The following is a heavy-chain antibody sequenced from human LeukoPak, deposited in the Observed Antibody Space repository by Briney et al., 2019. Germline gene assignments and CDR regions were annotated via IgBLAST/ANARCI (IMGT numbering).Heavy chain of an antibody. CDR3: AKDRYGDYHAFDI. J-gene: IGHJ3*02. V-gene: IGHV3-23*01. Sequence: GGSLRLSCAASGFTFSSYGMSWVRQAPGKGLEWVSAISGSGGSTYYADSVKGRFTISRDNSKNTLYLQMNSLRAEDTAVYYCAKDRYGDYHAFDIWGQGTMVTVSS. CDR2: ISGSGGST. D-gene: IGHD4-17*01. CDR1: GFTFSSYG.